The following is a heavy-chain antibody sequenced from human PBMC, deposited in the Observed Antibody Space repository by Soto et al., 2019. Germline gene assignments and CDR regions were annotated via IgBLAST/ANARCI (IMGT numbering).Heavy chain of an antibody. CDR2: VDSDGRGT. J-gene: IGHJ4*02. Sequence: EVQLVESGGGSVQPGGSLRLSCVASGITFTNYWMHWVRQVPGKGLVWVARVDSDGRGTSYADFVKGRFTISRDNAKNTLYLQVNSLRVEDTAMDYCGTVFEHWGQGIPVTVSS. V-gene: IGHV3-74*01. CDR3: GTVFEH. CDR1: GITFTNYW.